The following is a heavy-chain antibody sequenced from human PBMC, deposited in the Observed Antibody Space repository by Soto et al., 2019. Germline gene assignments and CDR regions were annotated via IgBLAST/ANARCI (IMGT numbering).Heavy chain of an antibody. Sequence: SQTLSLTCAISGDSVSSNSAAWNWIRQSPSRGLEWLGRTYYRSKWYNDYAISVKSRITINPDTSKNQFSLQLNSVTPEDTAVYYCARVTMVRGGTGYYYGMDVWGQGTTVTVSS. V-gene: IGHV6-1*01. D-gene: IGHD3-10*01. CDR2: TYYRSKWYN. J-gene: IGHJ6*02. CDR3: ARVTMVRGGTGYYYGMDV. CDR1: GDSVSSNSAA.